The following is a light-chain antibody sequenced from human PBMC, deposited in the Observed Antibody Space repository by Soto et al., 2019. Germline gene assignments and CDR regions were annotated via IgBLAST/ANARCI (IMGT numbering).Light chain of an antibody. V-gene: IGLV3-21*02. J-gene: IGLJ1*01. CDR3: LVWDIRSEHYV. CDR2: DDS. Sequence: SYELTQSPSVSVAPGQTVSITCGGYNIGSKSVHWYQQEPGQAPVLVVYDDSDRRSGIPERFSGSNSGNTATLTITRVEAGDEADYHCLVWDIRSEHYVFGTGTKVTVL. CDR1: NIGSKS.